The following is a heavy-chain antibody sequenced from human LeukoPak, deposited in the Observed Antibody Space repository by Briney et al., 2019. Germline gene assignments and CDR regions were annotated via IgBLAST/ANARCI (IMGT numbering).Heavy chain of an antibody. Sequence: GASVKVSCKASGYTFTSYGISWVRQAPGQGLEWMGWISAYNGNTNYAQKLQGRVTMTTDTSTSTAHMELRSLRSDDTAVYYCARGYCSGGSCYYFDYWGQGTLVTVSS. D-gene: IGHD2-15*01. CDR1: GYTFTSYG. V-gene: IGHV1-18*01. CDR2: ISAYNGNT. J-gene: IGHJ4*02. CDR3: ARGYCSGGSCYYFDY.